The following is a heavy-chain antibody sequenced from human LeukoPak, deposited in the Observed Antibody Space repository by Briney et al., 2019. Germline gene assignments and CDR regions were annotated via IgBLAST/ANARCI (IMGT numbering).Heavy chain of an antibody. CDR1: GFTFNNYA. Sequence: GRSLRLSCAVSGFTFNNYAIHWVRQAPGKGLEWVAVISYDGSNKYYAESVKGRFTIARDNSKITLYLQLNSLRPDDTAVYYCARDQLAYSGYDTLFDYWGQGTLVTVSS. CDR2: ISYDGSNK. J-gene: IGHJ4*02. CDR3: ARDQLAYSGYDTLFDY. V-gene: IGHV3-30*04. D-gene: IGHD5-12*01.